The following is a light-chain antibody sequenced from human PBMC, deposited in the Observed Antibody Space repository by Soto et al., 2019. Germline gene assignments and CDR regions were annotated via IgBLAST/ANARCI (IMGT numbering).Light chain of an antibody. CDR1: QTIYSN. J-gene: IGKJ4*01. CDR2: GAS. V-gene: IGKV3-20*01. CDR3: QQYGSSPT. Sequence: IGMTQSPATLSVSPGERATLSCRASQTIYSNVAWYQQKRGQAPRLLVYGASSRATGIPDRFSGSGSGTDFTLTISRLEPADLAVYYCQQYGSSPTFGGGTKVDIK.